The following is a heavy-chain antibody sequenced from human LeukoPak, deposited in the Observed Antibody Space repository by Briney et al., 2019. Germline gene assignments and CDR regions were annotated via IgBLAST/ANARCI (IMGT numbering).Heavy chain of an antibody. J-gene: IGHJ5*01. CDR3: AKDGEYSGYNNWFFY. Sequence: GGSMRLSCAASGFTFSNYAMSWVRQATGKGLEWVSGISGSGGSTYYADSVKGRFTISRDNSKNTLYLQMNSLRAEDTAVYYCAKDGEYSGYNNWFFYWGQGTLVTVSS. CDR1: GFTFSNYA. D-gene: IGHD5-12*01. V-gene: IGHV3-23*01. CDR2: ISGSGGST.